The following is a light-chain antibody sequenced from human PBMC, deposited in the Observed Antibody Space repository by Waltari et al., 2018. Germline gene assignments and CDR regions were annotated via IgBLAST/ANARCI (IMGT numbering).Light chain of an antibody. CDR2: KAI. CDR3: QQYDSYAT. J-gene: IGKJ1*01. V-gene: IGKV1-5*03. CDR1: QGINRC. Sequence: MTCRASQGINRCVVCDEHKPGKAPNLLIYKAIGLERGGPSRFSGSGSGTEVTLTINSLQPDEFATYYCQQYDSYATFGQGTKVEIK.